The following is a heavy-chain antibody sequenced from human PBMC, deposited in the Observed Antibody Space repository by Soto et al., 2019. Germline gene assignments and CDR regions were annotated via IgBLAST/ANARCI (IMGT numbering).Heavy chain of an antibody. J-gene: IGHJ4*02. CDR2: ISGSGGST. CDR3: ARDRRLAVAGTGSIDY. Sequence: GGSLRLSCAASGFTFSSYAMSWVRQAPGKGLEWVSAISGSGGSTYYADSVKGRFTISRDNSKNTLYLQMNSLRAEDTAVYYYARDRRLAVAGTGSIDYWGQGTLVTVSS. D-gene: IGHD6-19*01. CDR1: GFTFSSYA. V-gene: IGHV3-23*01.